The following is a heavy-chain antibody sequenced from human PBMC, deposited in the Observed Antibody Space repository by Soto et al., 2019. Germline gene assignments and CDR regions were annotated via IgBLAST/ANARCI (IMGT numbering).Heavy chain of an antibody. Sequence: QLQLQESGPGLVKPSETLSLTCTVSGGSISSSSYYWGWIRQPPGKGLEWIGSIYYSASTYYNPSLKSRLPISVGTSKNQFSRKLSSVTAADPAVYYCARMPPSPSCTSCYVLRDYWGQGTLVTVSS. J-gene: IGHJ4*02. D-gene: IGHD2-2*01. V-gene: IGHV4-39*01. CDR1: GGSISSSSYY. CDR3: ARMPPSPSCTSCYVLRDY. CDR2: IYYSAST.